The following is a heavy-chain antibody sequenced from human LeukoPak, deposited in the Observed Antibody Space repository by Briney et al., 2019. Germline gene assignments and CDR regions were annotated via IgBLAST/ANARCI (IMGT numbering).Heavy chain of an antibody. D-gene: IGHD2-15*01. CDR1: GFTFSSYA. J-gene: IGHJ3*02. Sequence: GGSLRLSCAASGFTFSSYAMTWVRQAPGKGLEWVSAIRGSGDSTYYADSVKGRFTISRDNSKNMVLLQMNSLRAEDTAVYYCAREAVCSGGSCYRGPFDIWGQGTMVTVSS. V-gene: IGHV3-23*01. CDR3: AREAVCSGGSCYRGPFDI. CDR2: IRGSGDST.